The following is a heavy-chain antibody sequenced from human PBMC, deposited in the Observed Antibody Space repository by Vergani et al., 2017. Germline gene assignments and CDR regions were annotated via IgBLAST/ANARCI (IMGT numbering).Heavy chain of an antibody. J-gene: IGHJ4*02. V-gene: IGHV4-61*02. CDR1: GGSISSGCYY. Sequence: QVQLQESGPGLVKPSQTLYLTCTVSGGSISSGCYYWSWLRQPAGKGLDWIGRIYTSGSTNYNPSLKSRFTISVDTSKNQFSLKLSAVTAADTAVYYCARSQRGRPSPHFDYWGQGTLVTVSS. CDR2: IYTSGST. CDR3: ARSQRGRPSPHFDY.